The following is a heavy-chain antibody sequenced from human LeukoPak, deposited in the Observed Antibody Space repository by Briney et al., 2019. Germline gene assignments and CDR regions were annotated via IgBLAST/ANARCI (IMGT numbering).Heavy chain of an antibody. D-gene: IGHD3-22*01. CDR1: GGTFSSYA. V-gene: IGHV1-69*05. CDR2: IIPIFGTA. Sequence: SVKVSCKASGGTFSSYAISWVRQAPGQGLEWMGGIIPIFGTANYAQKFQGRVTITTDESTITAYMELNSLRSEDTAVYYCATYYDSSGYLGYFDYWGQGTLVTVSS. J-gene: IGHJ4*02. CDR3: ATYYDSSGYLGYFDY.